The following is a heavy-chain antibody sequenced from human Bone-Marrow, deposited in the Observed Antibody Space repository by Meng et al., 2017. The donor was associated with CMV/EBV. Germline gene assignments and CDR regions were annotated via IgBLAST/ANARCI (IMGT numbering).Heavy chain of an antibody. J-gene: IGHJ4*02. CDR3: ARDPLVAATRAELDY. Sequence: ASVKVSCKASGYTFTGYYVHWVRQAPGQGLEWMGWINPNSGGTKYAQKFQGRVTMTRDTSISTAYMEPSRLRSDDTAVYYCARDPLVAATRAELDYWGQGTLVTVSS. CDR2: INPNSGGT. CDR1: GYTFTGYY. D-gene: IGHD2-15*01. V-gene: IGHV1-2*02.